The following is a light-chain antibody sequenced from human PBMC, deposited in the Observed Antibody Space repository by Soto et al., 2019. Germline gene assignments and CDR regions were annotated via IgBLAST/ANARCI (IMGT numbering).Light chain of an antibody. Sequence: IKMTQSASSVYASVGDRVTITYRASQSISSYLNWYQQKPGKAPKLLIYAASSLQSGVPSRFSGSGSGTDFTLTTSSLQPEDFATYYCQRVYSTPTWTFGQGTKVDIK. CDR2: AAS. J-gene: IGKJ1*01. V-gene: IGKV1-39*01. CDR3: QRVYSTPTWT. CDR1: QSISSY.